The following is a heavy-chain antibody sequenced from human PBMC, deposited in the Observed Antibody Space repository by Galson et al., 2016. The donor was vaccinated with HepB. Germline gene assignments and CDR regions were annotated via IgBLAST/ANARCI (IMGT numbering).Heavy chain of an antibody. CDR2: IKKDGSEQ. V-gene: IGHV3-7*03. Sequence: SLRLSCAASGFTFGTYWMSWVRQAPGKGLEWLANIKKDGSEQFYIDSVKGRFTISRDNAKNSLYLQMNSLRADDTAIYYCVGDHGWFLRNWGQGALVSVSS. CDR1: GFTFGTYW. J-gene: IGHJ4*02. CDR3: VGDHGWFLRN. D-gene: IGHD6-19*01.